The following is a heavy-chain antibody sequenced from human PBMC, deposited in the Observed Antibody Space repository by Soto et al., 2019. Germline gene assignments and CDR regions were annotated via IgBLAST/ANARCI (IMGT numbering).Heavy chain of an antibody. Sequence: SETLSLTCTVSGGSISSGGYYWSWIRQHPGKGLEWIGYIYYNGSTYYNPSLKSRVTISVDTSKNQFSLKLSSVTAADTAVYYCARAIFGWGIFYRGGGKNNKKYVGGQGTADPVS. V-gene: IGHV4-31*03. J-gene: IGHJ6*01. CDR1: GGSISSGGYY. D-gene: IGHD3-10*01. CDR3: ARAIFGWGIFYRGGGKNNKKYV. CDR2: IYYNGST.